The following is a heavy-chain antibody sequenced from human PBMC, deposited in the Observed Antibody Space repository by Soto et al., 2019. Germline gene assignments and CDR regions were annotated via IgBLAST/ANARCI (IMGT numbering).Heavy chain of an antibody. CDR2: MNPNSGNT. D-gene: IGHD2-15*01. CDR3: ARGTTRRGYCSGGSCYGIDY. Sequence: ASXKVSCKASGYTFTTYAMHWVRQATVQFLEWMGWMNPNSGNTGYAQKFQGRVTMTRNTSISTAYMELSSLRSEDTAVYYCARGTTRRGYCSGGSCYGIDYWGQGTLVTVSS. CDR1: GYTFTTYA. J-gene: IGHJ4*02. V-gene: IGHV1-8*02.